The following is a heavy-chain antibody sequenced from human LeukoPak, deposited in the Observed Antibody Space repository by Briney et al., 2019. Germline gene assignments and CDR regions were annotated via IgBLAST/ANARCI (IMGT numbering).Heavy chain of an antibody. CDR1: GGTFSSYA. J-gene: IGHJ6*03. CDR2: IIPIFGTA. Sequence: SVKVSCKASGGTFSSYAISWVRQALGQGLGWMGGIIPIFGTANYAQKFQGRVTITADESTSTAYMELSSLRSEDTAVYYCARATFLEWSKSPYYYYMDVWGKGTTVTVSS. CDR3: ARATFLEWSKSPYYYYMDV. V-gene: IGHV1-69*13. D-gene: IGHD3-3*02.